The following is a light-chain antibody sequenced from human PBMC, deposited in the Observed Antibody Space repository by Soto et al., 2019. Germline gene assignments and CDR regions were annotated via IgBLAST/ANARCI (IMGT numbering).Light chain of an antibody. CDR2: AAS. CDR3: QKYNSAPRT. CDR1: QGISNY. V-gene: IGKV1-27*01. Sequence: DIQMTQSPSSLSASVGDRVTITCRASQGISNYLAWYQQKPGKVPKLLIYAASTLQSGVPSRFRGSGSGTDFTLTISSLQPEDVATYYCQKYNSAPRTFRQGNKVEIQ. J-gene: IGKJ1*01.